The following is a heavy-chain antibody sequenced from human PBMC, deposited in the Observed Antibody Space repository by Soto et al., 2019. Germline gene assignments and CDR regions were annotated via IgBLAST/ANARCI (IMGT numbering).Heavy chain of an antibody. V-gene: IGHV4-39*01. Sequence: PSETLSLTCTVSGGSIYRSGYYWGWIRQPPGRGLEWIGNIDYNGVTYSNPSLKSRVTISRDTSKNQFSLKLTSVTAADTALYYCGKVLVGATGHTDSESWGPGTLVTVSS. J-gene: IGHJ4*02. D-gene: IGHD2-15*01. CDR3: GKVLVGATGHTDSES. CDR2: IDYNGVT. CDR1: GGSIYRSGYY.